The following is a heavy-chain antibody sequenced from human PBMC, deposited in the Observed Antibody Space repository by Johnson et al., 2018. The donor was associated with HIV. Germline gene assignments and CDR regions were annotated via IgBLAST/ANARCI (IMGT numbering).Heavy chain of an antibody. CDR2: IQQDGSDR. Sequence: VQLVESGGGLVQPGGSLRLSCAASGFTFSSNWMSWVRQAPGKGLEWVVNIQQDGSDRYYENSVRGRCTMSRHDPKNSRYLQMNSLRAEDPALYLYARDRRNYYDSSGYPDYDAFDIWGQGTMVTVSS. CDR1: GFTFSSNW. V-gene: IGHV3-7*05. J-gene: IGHJ3*02. CDR3: ARDRRNYYDSSGYPDYDAFDI. D-gene: IGHD3-22*01.